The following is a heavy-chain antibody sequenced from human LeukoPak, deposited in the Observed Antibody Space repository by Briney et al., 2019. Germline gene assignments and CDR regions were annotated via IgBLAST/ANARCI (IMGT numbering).Heavy chain of an antibody. Sequence: PGGSLRLPCAASGFTFSDHGMTWVRQAAGKGLEWVSTISDTGGSIYYADSVKGRFTISRDNSENTVYLQMDSLRADDTALYYCAKNSGTYFYWGQGTQVTVSS. J-gene: IGHJ4*02. D-gene: IGHD1-26*01. V-gene: IGHV3-23*01. CDR2: ISDTGGSI. CDR3: AKNSGTYFY. CDR1: GFTFSDHG.